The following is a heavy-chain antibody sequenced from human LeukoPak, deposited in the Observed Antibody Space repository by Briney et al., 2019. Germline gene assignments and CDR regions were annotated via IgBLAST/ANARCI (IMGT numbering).Heavy chain of an antibody. CDR2: ISGSGGST. CDR1: GFTFNSYG. CDR3: AKEHERYWYFDL. J-gene: IGHJ2*01. Sequence: GGTLRLSCAASGFTFNSYGMSWVRQAPGKGLEWVSAISGSGGSTFYADSVKGRFTISRDNSKNTLYVQMNSLRAEDTAVYYCAKEHERYWYFDLWGRGTLVTVSS. V-gene: IGHV3-23*01.